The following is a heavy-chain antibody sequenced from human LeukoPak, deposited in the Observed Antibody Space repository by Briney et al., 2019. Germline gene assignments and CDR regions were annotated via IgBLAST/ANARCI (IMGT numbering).Heavy chain of an antibody. CDR2: IYSGGST. Sequence: GGSLRLSCAASGFTVSSNYMSWVRQAPGKGLEWVSVIYSGGSTYYADSVKGRFTISRDNSKNTLYLQMNSLRAEDTAVYYCARLGLPEKSDYGDYSGVFDPWGQGTLVTVSS. V-gene: IGHV3-53*01. CDR1: GFTVSSNY. CDR3: ARLGLPEKSDYGDYSGVFDP. J-gene: IGHJ5*02. D-gene: IGHD4-17*01.